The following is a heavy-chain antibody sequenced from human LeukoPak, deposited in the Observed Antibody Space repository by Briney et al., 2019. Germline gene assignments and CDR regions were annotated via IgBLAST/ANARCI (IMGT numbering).Heavy chain of an antibody. J-gene: IGHJ5*02. D-gene: IGHD3-10*01. CDR3: VRGHRFGEPRFDP. V-gene: IGHV4-39*01. CDR1: GGSLSSDNYY. CDR2: MYHTGTT. Sequence: KPSETLSLTCTVSGGSLSSDNYYWGWIRQPPGKGLEWIASMYHTGTTYYNPSLDSRGTISIDTSKNQFSLKLNSVTAADTAVYFCVRGHRFGEPRFDPWGRGTLVTVSS.